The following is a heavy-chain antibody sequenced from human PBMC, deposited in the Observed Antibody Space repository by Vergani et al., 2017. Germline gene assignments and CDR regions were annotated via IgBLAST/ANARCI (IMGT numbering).Heavy chain of an antibody. Sequence: EVQLVESGGVVVQPGGSLRLSFAASGSTFDDYAMHWVRQAPGKGLEWVSLISWDGGSTYYADSVKGRFTISRDNSKNSLYLQMNSLRAEDTALYYYAKDPSRSGFDYYLDYWGQGTLVTVSS. CDR1: GSTFDDYA. CDR3: AKDPSRSGFDYYLDY. J-gene: IGHJ4*02. D-gene: IGHD5-12*01. V-gene: IGHV3-43D*04. CDR2: ISWDGGST.